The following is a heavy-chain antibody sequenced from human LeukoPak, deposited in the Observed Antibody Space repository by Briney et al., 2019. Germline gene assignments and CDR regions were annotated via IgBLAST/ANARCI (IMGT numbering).Heavy chain of an antibody. CDR3: ARAYSNYWSNWFDP. V-gene: IGHV4-39*01. CDR1: GGSISSSSYY. CDR2: IYYSGST. D-gene: IGHD4-4*01. Sequence: SSETLSLTCTVSGGSISSSSYYWGWIRQPPGKGLEWIGSIYYSGSTYYNPSLKSRVTISVDTSKNQFSLKLSSVTAADTAVYYCARAYSNYWSNWFDPWGQGTLVTVSS. J-gene: IGHJ5*02.